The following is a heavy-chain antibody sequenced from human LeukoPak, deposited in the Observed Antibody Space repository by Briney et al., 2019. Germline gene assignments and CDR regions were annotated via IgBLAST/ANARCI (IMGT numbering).Heavy chain of an antibody. CDR2: ISSSSSFI. CDR1: GFTFSSYN. J-gene: IGHJ4*02. Sequence: GGSLRLSCAAYGFTFSSYNMGWVRQAPGKGLEWVSSISSSSSFIHYADSLKGRFTISRDNAQNSLYLQMTSLRAEDTALYYCARGHPWGLAFDYWGQGTLVTVSS. V-gene: IGHV3-21*01. CDR3: ARGHPWGLAFDY. D-gene: IGHD7-27*01.